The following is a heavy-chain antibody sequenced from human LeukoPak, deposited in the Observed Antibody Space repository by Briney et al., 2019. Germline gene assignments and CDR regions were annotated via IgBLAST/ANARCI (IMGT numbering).Heavy chain of an antibody. CDR2: IYSGGST. V-gene: IGHV3-53*01. J-gene: IGHJ5*02. D-gene: IGHD2-2*01. CDR1: GFTVSSNY. Sequence: GGSLRLSCAASGFTVSSNYMSWVRQAPGKGLEWVSVIYSGGSTYYADSVKGRFTISRDNSKNTLYLQMNSLRAEDTAVYYCARVEYCSSTSCYESNWFDPWGQGTLVTVSS. CDR3: ARVEYCSSTSCYESNWFDP.